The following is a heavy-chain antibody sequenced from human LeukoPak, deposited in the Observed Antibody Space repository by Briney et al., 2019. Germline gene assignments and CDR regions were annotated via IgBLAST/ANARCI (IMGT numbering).Heavy chain of an antibody. D-gene: IGHD3-22*01. CDR3: ARGPTPYYDSSGYYSFPTLIDY. J-gene: IGHJ4*02. Sequence: GSLRLSCAASGFTFSSYAMQWVRQAPGKGLEYVSAISSNGGSTYYANSVKGRLTISRDNAKNTLYLQMGSLRAEDMAVYYCARGPTPYYDSSGYYSFPTLIDYWGQGTLVTVS. CDR1: GFTFSSYA. CDR2: ISSNGGST. V-gene: IGHV3-64*01.